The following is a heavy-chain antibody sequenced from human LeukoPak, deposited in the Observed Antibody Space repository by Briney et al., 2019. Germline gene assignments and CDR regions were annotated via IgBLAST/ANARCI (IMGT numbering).Heavy chain of an antibody. CDR1: GGTFSSYA. CDR3: AGGYYDSSGYYYSY. Sequence: SVKVSCKASGGTFSSYAISWVRQAPGQGLEWMGGIIPIFGTANYAQKFQGRVTMTRNTSISTAYMELSSLRSEDTAVYYCAGGYYDSSGYYYSYWGQGTLVTVSS. CDR2: IIPIFGTA. V-gene: IGHV1-69*05. D-gene: IGHD3-22*01. J-gene: IGHJ4*02.